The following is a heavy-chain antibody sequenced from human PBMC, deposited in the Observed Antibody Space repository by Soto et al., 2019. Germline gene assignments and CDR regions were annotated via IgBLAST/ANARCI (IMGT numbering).Heavy chain of an antibody. Sequence: QVQLVQSGVEVKKPGASVKVSCKAMGYTFTNYGLSWVRQAPGEGLEWLGWISAYNGHTKYAQKVQDRVTLTTETSASKDYLELRSLPSGDTAVYSCVRGDGGYFDHWGQGTLVLVSS. V-gene: IGHV1-18*01. CDR2: ISAYNGHT. CDR3: VRGDGGYFDH. CDR1: GYTFTNYG. J-gene: IGHJ4*02. D-gene: IGHD3-16*01.